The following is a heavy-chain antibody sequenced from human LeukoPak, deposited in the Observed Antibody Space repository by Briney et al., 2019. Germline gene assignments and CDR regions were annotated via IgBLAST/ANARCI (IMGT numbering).Heavy chain of an antibody. CDR1: GFTFSSAG. J-gene: IGHJ4*02. Sequence: PGGSLTLSCAPSGFTFSSAGMNWARQAPGKGLEWVAFISYDGNDQYYADSVKGRFTISRDNPKTTVYLQMNSLSTEDTAIYYCAKDHSHPHVRSSSCSNFCDYWGQGTLVAVSS. D-gene: IGHD6-13*01. CDR2: ISYDGNDQ. CDR3: AKDHSHPHVRSSSCSNFCDY. V-gene: IGHV3-30*18.